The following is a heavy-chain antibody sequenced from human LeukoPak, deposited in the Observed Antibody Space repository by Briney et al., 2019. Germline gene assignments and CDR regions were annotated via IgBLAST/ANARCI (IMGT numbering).Heavy chain of an antibody. Sequence: TVKVSCTASGTTFSSYAISWVRQAPGQGLEWMGRISSIVSTTNSAQNLQDRITYTADDSTSTAYMELSSLSSEDTAVYYCARDRRGSSNSWYFGVYSYYGMDVWGQGTTVTVSS. CDR2: ISSIVSTT. CDR1: GTTFSSYA. J-gene: IGHJ6*02. V-gene: IGHV1-69*11. D-gene: IGHD6-13*01. CDR3: ARDRRGSSNSWYFGVYSYYGMDV.